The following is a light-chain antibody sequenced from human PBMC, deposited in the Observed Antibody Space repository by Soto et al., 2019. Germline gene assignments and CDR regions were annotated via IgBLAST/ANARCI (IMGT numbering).Light chain of an antibody. CDR2: YDD. CDR3: AAWDDNINAGV. CDR1: SSNIGRNA. J-gene: IGLJ3*02. Sequence: QSVLTQPPSVSEAPRQRVTISCSGSSSNIGRNAVDWYQQLPGKAPKLLIYYDDLLPSGVSDRFSGSRSGTSASLAISGLHSEDEADYYCAAWDDNINAGVFGGGTKLTVL. V-gene: IGLV1-36*01.